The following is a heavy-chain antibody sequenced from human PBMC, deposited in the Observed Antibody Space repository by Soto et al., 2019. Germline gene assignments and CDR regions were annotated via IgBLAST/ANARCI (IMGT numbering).Heavy chain of an antibody. CDR2: ITWDGGST. D-gene: IGHD3-22*01. Sequence: QPGGSLQLSCQAPDFPFDAYVMLWVRQGPGKGLERVSLITWDGGSTYYADSVKGRFTISRDNSENSLYLQMNSLRPEDPALYHCAKGNYYDSSGYYYFDYWVQGTLVTV. J-gene: IGHJ4*02. CDR3: AKGNYYDSSGYYYFDY. CDR1: DFPFDAYV. V-gene: IGHV3-43*01.